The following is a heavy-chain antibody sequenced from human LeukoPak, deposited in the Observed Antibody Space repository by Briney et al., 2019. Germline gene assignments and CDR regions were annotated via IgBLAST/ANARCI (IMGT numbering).Heavy chain of an antibody. Sequence: ASVKVSCKASGGTFSSYAISWVRQAPGQGLEWMGRIIPILGIANYAQKFQGRVTITADKSTSTAYMELSSLRSEDTAVYYCARDAGSSRIIGNAFDIWGQGTMVTVSS. J-gene: IGHJ3*02. CDR2: IIPILGIA. CDR3: ARDAGSSRIIGNAFDI. CDR1: GGTFSSYA. D-gene: IGHD6-13*01. V-gene: IGHV1-69*04.